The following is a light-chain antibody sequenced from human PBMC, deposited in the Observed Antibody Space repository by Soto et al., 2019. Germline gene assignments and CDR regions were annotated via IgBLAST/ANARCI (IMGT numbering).Light chain of an antibody. V-gene: IGKV1-39*01. CDR2: GAS. Sequence: DIQMTQSPSSLSASVGDRVSIACRTSQDVDSHLNWYQQRPGRAPRLLIFGASKLESGVPSRFSGSGSGTEFTLTITSLQPEDFATYYCQQSYSAPPFTFGPGTRVDIK. CDR1: QDVDSH. J-gene: IGKJ3*01. CDR3: QQSYSAPPFT.